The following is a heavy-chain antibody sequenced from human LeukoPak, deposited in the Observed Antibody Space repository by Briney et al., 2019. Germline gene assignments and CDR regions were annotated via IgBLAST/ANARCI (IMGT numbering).Heavy chain of an antibody. J-gene: IGHJ5*02. CDR3: AREVGGNWFDP. D-gene: IGHD2-15*01. CDR2: IIPIFGTA. CDR1: GGTFSSYA. Sequence: ASVKVSCKASGGTFSSYAISWVRQAPGRGLEWMGRIIPIFGTANYAQKFQGRVTITTDESTSTAYMELSSLRSEDTAVYYCAREVGGNWFDPWGQGTLVTVSS. V-gene: IGHV1-69*05.